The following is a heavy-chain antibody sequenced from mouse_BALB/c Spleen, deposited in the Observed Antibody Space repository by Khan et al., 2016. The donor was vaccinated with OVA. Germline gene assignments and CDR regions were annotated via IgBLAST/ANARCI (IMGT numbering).Heavy chain of an antibody. V-gene: IGHV2-2*02. J-gene: IGHJ2*01. Sequence: QVQLKQSGPGLVQPSQSLSITCTVSGFSLTSYGVHWVRQSPGKGLEWLGVIWSGGSTDYNAAFISRLSISKDNSKSQVFFKMNSLQANDPAIYYCARNRPIYYYGSSYYVDYWGQGTTLTVSS. CDR1: GFSLTSYG. CDR2: IWSGGST. D-gene: IGHD1-1*01. CDR3: ARNRPIYYYGSSYYVDY.